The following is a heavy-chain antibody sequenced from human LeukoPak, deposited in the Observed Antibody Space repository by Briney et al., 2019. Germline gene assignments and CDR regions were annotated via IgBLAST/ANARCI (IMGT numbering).Heavy chain of an antibody. D-gene: IGHD2-2*01. V-gene: IGHV4-39*01. CDR3: ARNITSLIPASYFDY. J-gene: IGHJ4*02. CDR2: IYNSWST. CDR1: GGSIGSGRYY. Sequence: SETLSLTCTVSGGSIGSGRYYWAWIRQPPGKGLEWIGSIYNSWSTSYNPSLKSRVAMSVDTSKNQFSLRLSSVTAADTAVYYCARNITSLIPASYFDYWGQGTLVAVSS.